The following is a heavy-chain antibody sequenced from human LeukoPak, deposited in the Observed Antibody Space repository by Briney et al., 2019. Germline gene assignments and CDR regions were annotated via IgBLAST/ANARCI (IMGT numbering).Heavy chain of an antibody. CDR3: ASATDHYYDSSGYPFYFDY. CDR1: GYTFTSYG. CDR2: IIPILGIA. Sequence: SVKVSCKASGYTFTSYGISWVRQAPGQGLEWMGWIIPILGIANYAQKFQGRVTITADKSTSTAYMELSSLRSEDTAVYYCASATDHYYDSSGYPFYFDYWGQGALVTVSS. D-gene: IGHD3-22*01. J-gene: IGHJ4*02. V-gene: IGHV1-69*10.